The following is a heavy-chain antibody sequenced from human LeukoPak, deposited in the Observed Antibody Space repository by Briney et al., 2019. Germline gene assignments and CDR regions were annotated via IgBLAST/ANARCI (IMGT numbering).Heavy chain of an antibody. CDR1: GFMFRDAA. D-gene: IGHD6-19*01. Sequence: GGSLILSCAASGFMFRDAAMTWVRQAPGKGLEWVSLIASSGLNTYYADSVRGRFTISRDNSKNTLSLQMNSLRVEDTAVYYCAKGLAVAGHFDYWGQGTLVTVSS. V-gene: IGHV3-23*01. CDR3: AKGLAVAGHFDY. CDR2: IASSGLNT. J-gene: IGHJ4*02.